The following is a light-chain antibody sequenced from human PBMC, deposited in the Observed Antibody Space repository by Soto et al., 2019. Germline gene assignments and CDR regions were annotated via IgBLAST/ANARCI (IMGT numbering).Light chain of an antibody. CDR3: LQDYDYPLT. CDR2: VTS. CDR1: QGIRAD. J-gene: IGKJ1*01. Sequence: AIQMTQSPSSLSASVGARVTITCRASQGIRADLGWYQQKPGEAPKLLIYVTSTLHTGVPSRFSGSGSGADFTLTISSLQPEDFATYYCLQDYDYPLTFGQGTKVEIK. V-gene: IGKV1-6*01.